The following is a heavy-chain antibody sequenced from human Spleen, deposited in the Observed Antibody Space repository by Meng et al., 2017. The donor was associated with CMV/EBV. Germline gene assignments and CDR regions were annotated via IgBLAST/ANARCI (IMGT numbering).Heavy chain of an antibody. J-gene: IGHJ3*02. D-gene: IGHD1-26*01. V-gene: IGHV1-69*02. Sequence: SVKVSCKASGGTFSSYTIGWVRQAPGQGLEWMGRIIPILGIANYAQKFQGRVTITADKSTSTAYMELSSLRSEDTAVYYCARGGVSVSDAFDIWGQGTMVTVSS. CDR2: IIPILGIA. CDR3: ARGGVSVSDAFDI. CDR1: GGTFSSYT.